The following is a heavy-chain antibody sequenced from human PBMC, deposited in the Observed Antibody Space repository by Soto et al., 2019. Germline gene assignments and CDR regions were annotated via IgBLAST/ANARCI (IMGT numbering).Heavy chain of an antibody. J-gene: IGHJ4*02. Sequence: SETLSLTCTVSGGSVSSGSYYWSWIRQPPGKGLEWIGNIYYSGSTNYNPSLKSRVTISVDTSKNQFSLKLSSVTAADTAVYYCARRGSGSYSDYWGQGTLVTVSS. CDR1: GGSVSSGSYY. D-gene: IGHD3-10*01. V-gene: IGHV4-61*01. CDR2: IYYSGST. CDR3: ARRGSGSYSDY.